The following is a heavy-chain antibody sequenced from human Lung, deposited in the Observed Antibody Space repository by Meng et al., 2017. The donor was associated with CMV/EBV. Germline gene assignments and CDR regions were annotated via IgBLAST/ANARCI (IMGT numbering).Heavy chain of an antibody. D-gene: IGHD2-2*01. CDR2: ISYDGSNK. CDR1: GFTFSSYA. V-gene: IGHV3-30-3*01. CDR3: ARDWNVVVPAATYYYYGMDV. Sequence: SXAASGFTFSSYAMHWVRQAPGKGLEWVAVISYDGSNKYYADFVKGRFTISRDNSKNTLYLQMNSLRAEDTAVYYCARDWNVVVPAATYYYYGMDVWGQGXTVTVSS. J-gene: IGHJ6*02.